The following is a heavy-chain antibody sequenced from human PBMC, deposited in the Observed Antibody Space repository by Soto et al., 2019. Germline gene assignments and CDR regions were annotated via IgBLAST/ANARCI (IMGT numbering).Heavy chain of an antibody. Sequence: SQTLSLTCAISGDSVSSNSAAWNWIRQSPSRGLEWLGRTYYRSKWYNDYAVSVKSRITINPDTSKNQFSLQLNSVTPEDTAVYYCALGVAVAGPYYFYGMDVWGQGTTVTVSS. V-gene: IGHV6-1*01. D-gene: IGHD6-19*01. CDR1: GDSVSSNSAA. CDR3: ALGVAVAGPYYFYGMDV. CDR2: TYYRSKWYN. J-gene: IGHJ6*02.